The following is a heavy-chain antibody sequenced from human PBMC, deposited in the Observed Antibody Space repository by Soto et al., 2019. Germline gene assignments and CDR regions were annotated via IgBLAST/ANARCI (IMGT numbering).Heavy chain of an antibody. V-gene: IGHV6-1*01. D-gene: IGHD5-12*01. J-gene: IGHJ4*02. CDR1: GDSVSSNTAS. Sequence: PSQTLSLTCVISGDSVSSNTASWNWIRQSPSRGFEWLGRTYFRSKWYNDYAVSVKSRIIINPDTSNNQFSLQLNSVTPEDTAVYFCAKVYILGRKPRYAFDLWCQRIMGTRSS. CDR3: AKVYILGRKPRYAFDL. CDR2: TYFRSKWYN.